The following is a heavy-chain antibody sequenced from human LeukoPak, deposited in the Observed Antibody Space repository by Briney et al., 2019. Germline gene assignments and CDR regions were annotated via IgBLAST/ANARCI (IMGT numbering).Heavy chain of an antibody. Sequence: SQTLSLTCAISGDSVSSNSAAWNWIRQSPSRGLEWLGRTYYRSKWYNDYAVSVKSRITINPDTSKNQFSLQLNSVTPEDTAVYYCARGLTYYDFWSGYYYYYGMDVWGQGTTVTVSS. J-gene: IGHJ6*02. V-gene: IGHV6-1*01. CDR2: TYYRSKWYN. CDR3: ARGLTYYDFWSGYYYYYGMDV. CDR1: GDSVSSNSAA. D-gene: IGHD3-3*01.